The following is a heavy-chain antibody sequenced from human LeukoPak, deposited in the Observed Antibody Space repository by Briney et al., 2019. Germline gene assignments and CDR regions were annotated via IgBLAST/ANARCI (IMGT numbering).Heavy chain of an antibody. CDR3: ARGVSIAARRCDY. D-gene: IGHD6-6*01. V-gene: IGHV4-34*01. CDR2: INHSRST. J-gene: IGHJ4*02. CDR1: GGSFRGYY. Sequence: PSETLSLTCAVYGGSFRGYYWSWIRQPPGKGLEWIGEINHSRSTNYNPSLKSRVTISVDTSKNQFSLKLSSVTAADTAVYYCARGVSIAARRCDYWGQGTLVTVSS.